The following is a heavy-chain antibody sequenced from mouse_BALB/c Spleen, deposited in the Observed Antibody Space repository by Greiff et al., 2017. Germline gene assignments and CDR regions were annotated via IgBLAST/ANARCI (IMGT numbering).Heavy chain of an antibody. CDR3: ARGGGYYGFAY. Sequence: EVHLVESGPGLVKPSQSLSLTCSVTGYSITSGYYWNWIRQFPGNKLEWMGYISYDGSNNYNPSLKNRISITRDTSKNQFFLKLNSVTTEDTATYYCARGGGYYGFAYWGQGTLVTVSA. CDR1: GYSITSGYY. D-gene: IGHD2-3*01. V-gene: IGHV3-6*02. CDR2: ISYDGSN. J-gene: IGHJ3*01.